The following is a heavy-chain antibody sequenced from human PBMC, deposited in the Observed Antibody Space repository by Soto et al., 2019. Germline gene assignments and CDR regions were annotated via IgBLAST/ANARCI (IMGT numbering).Heavy chain of an antibody. CDR2: FDPEDGET. Sequence: EASVKVSCKVSGYTLTELSMHWVRQAPGKGLEWMGGFDPEDGETIYAQKFQGRVTMTEDTSTDTAYMELSSLRSEDTAVYYCATEDTVVTARGAFDIWGQGTMVTVSS. D-gene: IGHD2-21*02. J-gene: IGHJ3*02. CDR1: GYTLTELS. V-gene: IGHV1-24*01. CDR3: ATEDTVVTARGAFDI.